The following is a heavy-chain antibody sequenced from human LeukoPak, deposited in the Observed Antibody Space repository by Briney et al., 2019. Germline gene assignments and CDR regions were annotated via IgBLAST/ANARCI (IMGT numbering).Heavy chain of an antibody. D-gene: IGHD5-18*01. J-gene: IGHJ6*02. CDR1: GYTFTGYY. CDR3: ARVDTAMVPGGYYYGMDV. V-gene: IGHV1-2*02. CDR2: INPNSGGT. Sequence: GASVKVSCKASGYTFTGYYMHWVRQAPGQGLEWMGWINPNSGGTNYAQKFQGRVTVTRDTSTSTAYMELSRLRSDDTAVYYCARVDTAMVPGGYYYGMDVWGQGTTVTVSS.